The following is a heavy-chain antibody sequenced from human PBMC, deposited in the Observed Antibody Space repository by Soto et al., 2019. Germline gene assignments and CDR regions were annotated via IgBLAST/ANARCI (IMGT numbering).Heavy chain of an antibody. CDR1: GGSISSGGYY. Sequence: PSETLSLTCTVSGGSISSGGYYWSWIRQHPGKGLEWIGYIYFSGSTYYNPSLKSRVTISVDTSKNHFSLKLSSVTAADTAVYYCASSPFSEVIMDVWGQGTTVTVSS. CDR3: ASSPFSEVIMDV. V-gene: IGHV4-31*03. CDR2: IYFSGST. J-gene: IGHJ6*02. D-gene: IGHD2-21*01.